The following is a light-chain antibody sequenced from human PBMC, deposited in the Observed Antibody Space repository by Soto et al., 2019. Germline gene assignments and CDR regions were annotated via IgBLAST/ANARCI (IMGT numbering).Light chain of an antibody. CDR2: DAS. CDR1: QDITNY. CDR3: QQYDDLPLT. J-gene: IGKJ4*01. V-gene: IGKV1-33*01. Sequence: DIQMTQSPSSLSASVGDRVTVTCQASQDITNYLSWYQQKPGKAPKLLISDASNLEIGVPSRFSGRGSATDFSLTINNLQPEDFATYFCQQYDDLPLTFGGGTKVEVK.